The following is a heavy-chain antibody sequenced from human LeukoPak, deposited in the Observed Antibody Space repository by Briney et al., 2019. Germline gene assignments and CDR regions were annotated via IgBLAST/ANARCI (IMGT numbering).Heavy chain of an antibody. V-gene: IGHV4-34*01. CDR2: INHYGST. J-gene: IGHJ5*02. D-gene: IGHD2-15*01. Sequence: PSETLSLTCAVYGGSFSGYYWNWIRQPPGKGLEWIGEINHYGSTKYSPSLKSRVTISGDTSKNQFSLKLSSVTAADTAVYYCARDSGKYCSGGSCYVNWFEHWGQGTLVTVSS. CDR1: GGSFSGYY. CDR3: ARDSGKYCSGGSCYVNWFEH.